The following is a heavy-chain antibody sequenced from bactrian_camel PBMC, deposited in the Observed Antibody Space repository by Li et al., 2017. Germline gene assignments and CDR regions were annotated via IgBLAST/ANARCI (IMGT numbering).Heavy chain of an antibody. CDR3: ARSLSMLDNY. V-gene: IGHV3S60*01. CDR1: GFSFADSD. J-gene: IGHJ4*01. Sequence: HVQLVESGGGLVQPGGSLRLSCTASGFSFADSDMGWYRQAPGMECELVASIHIAGPSSYEDSVKGRFTISRDNAKNTVYLQLNSLKTEDTAMYYCARSLSMLDNYWGQGTQVTVS. D-gene: IGHD1*01. CDR2: IHIAGPS.